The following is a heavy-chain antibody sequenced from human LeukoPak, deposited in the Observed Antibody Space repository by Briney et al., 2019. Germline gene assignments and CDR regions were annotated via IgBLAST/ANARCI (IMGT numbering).Heavy chain of an antibody. J-gene: IGHJ4*02. V-gene: IGHV3-66*01. CDR2: IYSGGST. Sequence: GGSLRLSCAASGFTVSSNYMSWVRQAPGKGLEWVSVIYSGGSTYYADSVKGRFTISRDNSKNTLYLQMNSLRAEDTAVYYCARWATVVTNSKFYFDYWGQGTLVTVSS. CDR3: ARWATVVTNSKFYFDY. D-gene: IGHD4-23*01. CDR1: GFTVSSNY.